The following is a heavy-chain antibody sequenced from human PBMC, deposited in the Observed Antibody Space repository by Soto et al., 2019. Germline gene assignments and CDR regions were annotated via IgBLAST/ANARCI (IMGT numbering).Heavy chain of an antibody. Sequence: SETLSLTCTVSGGSISSGGYYWSWIRQHPGKGLEWIGYIYYSGSTYYNPSLKSRVTISVDTSKNQFPLKLSSVTAADTAVYYCARSGSSGWYPSPGPFDYWGQGTLVTVSS. CDR3: ARSGSSGWYPSPGPFDY. D-gene: IGHD6-19*01. J-gene: IGHJ4*02. CDR2: IYYSGST. V-gene: IGHV4-31*03. CDR1: GGSISSGGYY.